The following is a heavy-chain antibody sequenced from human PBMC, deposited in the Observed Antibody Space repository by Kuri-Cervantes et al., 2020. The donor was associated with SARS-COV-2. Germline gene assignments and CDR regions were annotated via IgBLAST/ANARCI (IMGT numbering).Heavy chain of an antibody. D-gene: IGHD1-1*01. CDR2: ISSSSSYI. Sequence: GGSLRLSCAASGFTFSSYSMNWVRQAPGKGLEWVSSISSSSSYIYYADSVKGRFTISRDNAKNSLYLQMNSPRAEDTAVYYCARGYRYNLPYFDYWGQGTLVTVSS. CDR1: GFTFSSYS. J-gene: IGHJ4*02. CDR3: ARGYRYNLPYFDY. V-gene: IGHV3-21*01.